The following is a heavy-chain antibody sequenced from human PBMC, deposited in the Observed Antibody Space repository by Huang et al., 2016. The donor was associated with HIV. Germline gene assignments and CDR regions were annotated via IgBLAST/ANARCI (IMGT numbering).Heavy chain of an antibody. D-gene: IGHD3-3*01. V-gene: IGHV1-18*04. CDR2: ISAYNENT. CDR1: GYTFTSYG. Sequence: QVQLVQSGAEVKKPGASVKVSCKASGYTFTSYGISWVRQAPGQGLEWMGWISAYNENTNYEQELHGRGTMTTDTATSTAYMELSGLRSDDTAVYYCARGLLRLLSADAFDIWGQGTMVTVSS. J-gene: IGHJ3*02. CDR3: ARGLLRLLSADAFDI.